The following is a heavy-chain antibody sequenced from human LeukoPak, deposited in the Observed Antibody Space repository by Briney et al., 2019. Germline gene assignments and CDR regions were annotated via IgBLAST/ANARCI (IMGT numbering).Heavy chain of an antibody. CDR3: ARGLVVVPAAMSV. CDR2: IYYSGST. V-gene: IGHV4-59*01. J-gene: IGHJ4*02. CDR1: GGSISSYY. Sequence: SETLSLTCTVSGGSISSYYWSWIRQPPGKGLEWIGYIYYSGSTNYNPSLKSRVTISVDTSKNQFSLKLSSVTAADTVVYYCARGLVVVPAAMSVWGQGTLVTVSS. D-gene: IGHD2-2*01.